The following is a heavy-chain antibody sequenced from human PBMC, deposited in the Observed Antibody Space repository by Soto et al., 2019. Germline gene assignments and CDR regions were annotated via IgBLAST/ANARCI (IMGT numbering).Heavy chain of an antibody. V-gene: IGHV1-18*01. CDR2: ISAYNGNT. Sequence: ASVKVSCKASGYTFTSYGISWVRQAPGQGLEWMGWISAYNGNTNYAQKLQGRVTMTTDTSTSTAYMELRSLRSEDTAVYYCAITMIVRDAFDIWGQGTMVTVSS. J-gene: IGHJ3*02. CDR3: AITMIVRDAFDI. D-gene: IGHD3-22*01. CDR1: GYTFTSYG.